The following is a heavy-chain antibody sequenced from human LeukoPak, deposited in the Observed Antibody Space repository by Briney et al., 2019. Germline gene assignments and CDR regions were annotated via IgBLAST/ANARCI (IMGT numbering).Heavy chain of an antibody. CDR2: IKQDGSEK. V-gene: IGHV3-7*01. CDR3: ARSGVLFRYYYGMDV. J-gene: IGHJ6*02. CDR1: GFTFISYW. Sequence: GSLRLSCAASGFTFISYWMSWVRQAPGKGLEWVANIKQDGSEKYYVDSVKGRFTISRDNAKNSLYLQMNSLRAEDTAVYYCARSGVLFRYYYGMDVWGQGTTVTVSS. D-gene: IGHD2-8*02.